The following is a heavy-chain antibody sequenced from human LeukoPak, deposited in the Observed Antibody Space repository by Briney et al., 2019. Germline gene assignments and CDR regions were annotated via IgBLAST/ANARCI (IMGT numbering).Heavy chain of an antibody. Sequence: SGGSLRLSCAASGFTFSSYSMNWARQAPGKGLEWVSSISSSSSYIYYADSVKGRFTISRDNAKNSLYLQMNSLRAEDTAVYYCARGYCSGGSCSDYYYYYMDVWGKGTTVTVSS. CDR3: ARGYCSGGSCSDYYYYYMDV. D-gene: IGHD2-15*01. J-gene: IGHJ6*03. V-gene: IGHV3-21*01. CDR1: GFTFSSYS. CDR2: ISSSSSYI.